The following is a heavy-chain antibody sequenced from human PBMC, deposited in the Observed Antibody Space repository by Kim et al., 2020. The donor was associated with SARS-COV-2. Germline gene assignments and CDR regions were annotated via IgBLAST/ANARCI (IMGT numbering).Heavy chain of an antibody. D-gene: IGHD6-19*01. V-gene: IGHV3-74*01. CDR3: ARALAVAGTGGYY. J-gene: IGHJ4*02. Sequence: YADSVKGRITNARDTAKNTVYLQMNSLRAEDTAVYYCARALAVAGTGGYYWGQGTLVTVSS.